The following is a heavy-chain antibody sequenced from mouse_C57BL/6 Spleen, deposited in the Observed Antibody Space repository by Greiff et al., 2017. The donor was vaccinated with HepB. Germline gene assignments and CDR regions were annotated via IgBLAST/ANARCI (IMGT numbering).Heavy chain of an antibody. J-gene: IGHJ1*03. CDR3: ARRITVDEWYFDV. CDR2: IYPGDGDT. D-gene: IGHD1-1*01. CDR1: GYAFSSSW. V-gene: IGHV1-82*01. Sequence: VQLQQSGPELVKPGASVKISCKASGYAFSSSWMNWVKQRPGQGLEWIGRIYPGDGDTNYNGKFKGKATLTADKSSSTVYMLLSSLTSEDSAVYFCARRITVDEWYFDVWGTGTTVTVSS.